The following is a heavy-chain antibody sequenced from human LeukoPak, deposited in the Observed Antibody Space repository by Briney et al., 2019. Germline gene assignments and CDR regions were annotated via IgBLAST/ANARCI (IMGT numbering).Heavy chain of an antibody. CDR2: ISDSGGST. J-gene: IGHJ4*02. V-gene: IGHV3-23*01. CDR3: AKGGSSSWDYFDY. D-gene: IGHD6-13*01. CDR1: GFTFSIYG. Sequence: GGTLRLSCAASGFTFSIYGMNWVRQAPGKGLEWVSAISDSGGSTYYADSVKGRFSISRDNSKNTLYLQMNSLRAEDTAVYYCAKGGSSSWDYFDYWGQGTRVTVSS.